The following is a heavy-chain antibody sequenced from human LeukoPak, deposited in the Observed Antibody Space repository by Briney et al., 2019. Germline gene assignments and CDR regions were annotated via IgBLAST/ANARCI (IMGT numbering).Heavy chain of an antibody. CDR1: GFTFSSYE. V-gene: IGHV3-48*03. Sequence: GGSLRLSCAASGFTFSSYEMNWVRQAPGKGLEWVSYISSSGSTIYYADSVKGRFTISRDNAKNSLYLQINSLRAEDTAVYYCARQTAIAPFDYWGQGTLVTVSS. D-gene: IGHD5-18*01. J-gene: IGHJ4*02. CDR3: ARQTAIAPFDY. CDR2: ISSSGSTI.